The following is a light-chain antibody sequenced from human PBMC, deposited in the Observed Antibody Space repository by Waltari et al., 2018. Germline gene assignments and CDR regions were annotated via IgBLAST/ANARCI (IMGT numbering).Light chain of an antibody. CDR1: SSNIGSNY. CDR3: AAWDDSLSGVV. CDR2: RNN. V-gene: IGLV1-47*01. Sequence: QSVLTQPPSASGTPGQRVTISCSGSSSNIGSNYVYWYQQLPGTAPKLLIYRNNPRPSGVPDRFSGSKSCTSASLAISGLRSEDEADYYCAAWDDSLSGVVFGGGTKLTVL. J-gene: IGLJ2*01.